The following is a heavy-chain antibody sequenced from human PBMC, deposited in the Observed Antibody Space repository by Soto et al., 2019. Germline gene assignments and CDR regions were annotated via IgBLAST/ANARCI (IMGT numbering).Heavy chain of an antibody. V-gene: IGHV4-31*03. CDR3: AREVAPSVTTPHYGMDV. CDR2: IYYSGST. Sequence: QVQLQESGPGLVKPSQTLSLTCTVSGGSISSGGYYWSWIRPHPGKGLEWIGYIYYSGSTYYNPSLKSRVTISVDTSKNQCSLKLSSVTAADTTVYYCAREVAPSVTTPHYGMDVWGQGTTVTVSS. CDR1: GGSISSGGYY. J-gene: IGHJ6*02. D-gene: IGHD4-17*01.